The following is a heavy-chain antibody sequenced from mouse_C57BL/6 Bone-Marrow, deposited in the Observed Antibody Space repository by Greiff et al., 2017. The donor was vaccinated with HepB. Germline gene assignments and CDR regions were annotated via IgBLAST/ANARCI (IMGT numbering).Heavy chain of an antibody. CDR3: TRYYYGSSYRYFDY. V-gene: IGHV5-9-1*02. CDR1: GFTFSSYA. CDR2: ISSGGDYI. Sequence: EVKLQESGEGLVKPGGSLKLSCAASGFTFSSYAMSWVRQTPEKRLEWVAYISSGGDYIYYADTVKGRFTISRDNARNTLYLQMSSLKSEDTAMYYCTRYYYGSSYRYFDYWGQGTTLTVSS. D-gene: IGHD1-1*01. J-gene: IGHJ2*01.